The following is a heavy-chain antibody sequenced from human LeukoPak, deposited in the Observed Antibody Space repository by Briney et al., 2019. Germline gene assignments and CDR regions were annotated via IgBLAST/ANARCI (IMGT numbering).Heavy chain of an antibody. D-gene: IGHD1-1*01. J-gene: IGHJ4*02. V-gene: IGHV3-30-3*02. CDR3: AKKLPGTTDYLDY. CDR1: GFTFSSYA. Sequence: GRSLRLSCAASGFTFSSYAMHWVRQAPGKGLEWVAVISYDGSNKYYADSVKGRFTISRDNSKNTLFLQMNSLRANDTALYFCAKKLPGTTDYLDYWGQGTLVTVSS. CDR2: ISYDGSNK.